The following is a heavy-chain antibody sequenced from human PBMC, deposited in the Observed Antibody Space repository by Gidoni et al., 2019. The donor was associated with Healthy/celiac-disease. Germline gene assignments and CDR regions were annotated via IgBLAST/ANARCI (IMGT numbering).Heavy chain of an antibody. D-gene: IGHD3-9*01. CDR3: ARVPYYDILTGPYGIDV. J-gene: IGHJ6*02. Sequence: QVQLQEAGQGLVKTSQTLSLTCTVAGASLSSGGYFWRSIRPHPGKGLEWIGYIYYSWSTYYNPSLKKRVTISVYTSKNQFSLELSSVTSADTAVYYCARVPYYDILTGPYGIDVWGQGTTVTVSS. CDR1: GASLSSGGYF. V-gene: IGHV4-31*03. CDR2: IYYSWST.